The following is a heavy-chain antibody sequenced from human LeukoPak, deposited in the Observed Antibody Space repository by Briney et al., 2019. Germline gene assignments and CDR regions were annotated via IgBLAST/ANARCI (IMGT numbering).Heavy chain of an antibody. CDR3: ARDRYSSAWYEE. CDR2: ISATGKST. V-gene: IGHV3-23*01. CDR1: GFTFNNFG. D-gene: IGHD6-19*01. Sequence: GGSLRLSCAASGFTFNNFGMSWVRQAPGKGLEWVSVISATGKSTYYADSVKGRFTISRDNAKNTLYLQMNSLRAEDTAVYYCARDRYSSAWYEEWGQGTLVTVSS. J-gene: IGHJ4*02.